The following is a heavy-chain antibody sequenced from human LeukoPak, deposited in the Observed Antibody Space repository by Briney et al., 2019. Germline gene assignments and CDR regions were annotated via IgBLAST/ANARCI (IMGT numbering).Heavy chain of an antibody. CDR3: ARVWIQLWTRLDY. CDR2: INPNSGGT. V-gene: IGHV1-2*02. CDR1: GYTFTGYY. Sequence: ASVKVSCKASGYTFTGYYMHWVRQAPGQGLEWMGWINPNSGGTNYAQKFQGRVTMTRDMSTSTVYMELSSLRSEDTAVYYCARVWIQLWTRLDYWGQGTLVTVSS. D-gene: IGHD5-18*01. J-gene: IGHJ4*02.